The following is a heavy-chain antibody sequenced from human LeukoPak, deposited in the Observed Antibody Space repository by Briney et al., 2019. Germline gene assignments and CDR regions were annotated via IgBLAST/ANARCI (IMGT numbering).Heavy chain of an antibody. J-gene: IGHJ6*02. D-gene: IGHD6-13*01. CDR1: GFTFSSYS. V-gene: IGHV3-21*01. CDR2: ISSSSSYI. Sequence: KPGGSLRLSCAASGFTFSSYSMNWVRQAPGEGLEWVSSISSSSSYIYYADSVKGRFTISRDNAKNSLYLQMNSLRAEDTAVYYCARDQVSDSSRPSSYWDYGMDVWGQGTTVTVSS. CDR3: ARDQVSDSSRPSSYWDYGMDV.